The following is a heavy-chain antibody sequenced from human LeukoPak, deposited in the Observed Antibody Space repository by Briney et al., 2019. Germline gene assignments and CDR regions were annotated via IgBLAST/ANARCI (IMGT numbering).Heavy chain of an antibody. CDR1: GFTFNSYA. V-gene: IGHV3-23*01. J-gene: IGHJ5*02. CDR3: ARVQPDNNDEYNWFDP. D-gene: IGHD1-1*01. CDR2: ISGTSGTA. Sequence: GGSLRLSCAASGFTFNSYAMTWVRHGPGGGLEWVSTISGTSGTASYADSVEGRFSISRDDSKNTVYLQMTSLRVEDTAVYFCARVQPDNNDEYNWFDPWGQGTQVTVSS.